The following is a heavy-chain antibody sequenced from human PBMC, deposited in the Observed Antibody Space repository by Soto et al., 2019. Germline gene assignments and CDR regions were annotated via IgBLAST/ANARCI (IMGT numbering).Heavy chain of an antibody. CDR3: AKGGPGWELVGGRDYYYYYGMDV. CDR1: GFTFDDYA. J-gene: IGHJ6*02. V-gene: IGHV3-9*01. CDR2: ISWNSGSI. Sequence: GGSLRLSCAASGFTFDDYAMHWVRQAPGKGLEWVSGISWNSGSIGYADSVKGRFTISRDNAKNSLYLQMNSLRAEDTALYYCAKGGPGWELVGGRDYYYYYGMDVWGQGTTVTVSS. D-gene: IGHD1-26*01.